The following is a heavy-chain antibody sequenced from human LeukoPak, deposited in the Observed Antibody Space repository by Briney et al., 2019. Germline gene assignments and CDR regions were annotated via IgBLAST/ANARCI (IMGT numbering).Heavy chain of an antibody. J-gene: IGHJ4*02. V-gene: IGHV3-21*01. CDR3: ASKGNNYYDSSGYYSR. D-gene: IGHD3-22*01. Sequence: GGSLRLSCAASGFTFSIYSMNWVRQAPAKGLEGVSSISSSSSYIYYADSVKGRFTTARDNAKNSLYLQMNSLRAEDTAVYYCASKGNNYYDSSGYYSRWGQGTLVTVSS. CDR1: GFTFSIYS. CDR2: ISSSSSYI.